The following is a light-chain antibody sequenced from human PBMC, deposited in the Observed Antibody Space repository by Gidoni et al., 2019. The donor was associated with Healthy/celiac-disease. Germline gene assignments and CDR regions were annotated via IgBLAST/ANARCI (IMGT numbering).Light chain of an antibody. CDR2: EVS. Sequence: QSALTQPASVSGSPGQSITISCTGTSSDVGGYNYVSWYQQHPGKAPKLLIYEVSNRPSGFSNRFSGSKSGNTASLTISGLQAEDEADYYCSSYTSSLYVFGTGTKVTVL. CDR3: SSYTSSLYV. CDR1: SSDVGGYNY. J-gene: IGLJ1*01. V-gene: IGLV2-14*01.